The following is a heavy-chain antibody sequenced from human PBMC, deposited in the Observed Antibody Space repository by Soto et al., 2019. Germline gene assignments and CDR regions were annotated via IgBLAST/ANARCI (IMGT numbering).Heavy chain of an antibody. CDR3: ARDLDGHYYYGMDV. V-gene: IGHV1-18*01. J-gene: IGHJ6*02. D-gene: IGHD3-9*01. CDR1: GYTFTSYG. Sequence: ASVKVSCKASGYTFTSYGISWVRQAPGQGLEWMGWISAYNGNTNYAQKLQGRVTMTTDTSTSTAYMELRSLRSDDTAVYYCARDLDGHYYYGMDVWGQGTTVTVSS. CDR2: ISAYNGNT.